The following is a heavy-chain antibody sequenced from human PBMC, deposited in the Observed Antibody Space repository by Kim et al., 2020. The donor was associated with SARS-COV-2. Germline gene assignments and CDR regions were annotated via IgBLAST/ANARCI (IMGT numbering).Heavy chain of an antibody. CDR2: IYYSGST. V-gene: IGHV4-61*01. Sequence: SETLSLTCTVSGGSVSSGSYYWSWIRQPPGKGLEWIGYIYYSGSTNYNPSLKSRVTISVDTSKNQFSLKLSSVTAADTAVYYCARVSPLTSSWYYFDYWGQGTLVTVSS. J-gene: IGHJ4*02. D-gene: IGHD6-13*01. CDR3: ARVSPLTSSWYYFDY. CDR1: GGSVSSGSYY.